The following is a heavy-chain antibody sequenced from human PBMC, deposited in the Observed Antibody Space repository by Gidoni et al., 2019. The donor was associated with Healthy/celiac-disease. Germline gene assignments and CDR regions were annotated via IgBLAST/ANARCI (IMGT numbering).Heavy chain of an antibody. J-gene: IGHJ6*02. Sequence: QITLKESGPTLVKPTQTLTLTCTFSGFSLSPSGVGVGWIRQPPGKALEWRALIYWVDDKRYSPSLKSRLTITKDTSKSQVVLTMTNMDPVDTATYYCARNIVGAPYYYYYYGMDVWGQGTTVTVSS. CDR1: GFSLSPSGVG. CDR3: ARNIVGAPYYYYYYGMDV. V-gene: IGHV2-5*02. CDR2: IYWVDDK. D-gene: IGHD1-26*01.